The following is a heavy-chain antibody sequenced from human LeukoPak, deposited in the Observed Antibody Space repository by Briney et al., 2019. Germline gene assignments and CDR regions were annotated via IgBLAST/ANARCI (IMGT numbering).Heavy chain of an antibody. Sequence: PGGSLTLSCAASGFTFSNYWMSRVRQAPGKGLEWVANINRDGSEKYYVDSVKGRFTISRDNAKNSLYLQMNSLRAEDTAVYYCAREAWRVFDYRGQGTLATVSS. CDR3: AREAWRVFDY. CDR1: GFTFSNYW. J-gene: IGHJ4*02. CDR2: INRDGSEK. V-gene: IGHV3-7*03.